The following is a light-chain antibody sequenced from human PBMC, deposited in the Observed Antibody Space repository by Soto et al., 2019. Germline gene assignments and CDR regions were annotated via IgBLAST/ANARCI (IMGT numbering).Light chain of an antibody. CDR1: SSNIGSNY. CDR2: RNN. J-gene: IGLJ1*01. Sequence: QSVLTQPPSPSGTPGQRVTISCSGSSSNIGSNYVYWYQQLPGTAPKLLIYRNNQRPSGVPDRFSGSKSGTSASLAISGLRAEDEADYYCASWEDNLSANYVFGTGTKDT. V-gene: IGLV1-47*01. CDR3: ASWEDNLSANYV.